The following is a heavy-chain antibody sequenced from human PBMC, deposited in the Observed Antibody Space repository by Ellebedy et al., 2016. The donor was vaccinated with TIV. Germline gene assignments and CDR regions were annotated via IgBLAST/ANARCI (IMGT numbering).Heavy chain of an antibody. V-gene: IGHV3-7*03. D-gene: IGHD6-6*01. CDR2: IKQDGSEK. Sequence: GESLKISCAASGFIFSNYWMNWVRQAPGKGLEWLANIKQDGSEKHYVDSVKGRFTISRDNAKNSLYLQINSLRAEDTAVYYCARVGYTSSSEDYWGQGTLVIVSS. J-gene: IGHJ4*02. CDR1: GFIFSNYW. CDR3: ARVGYTSSSEDY.